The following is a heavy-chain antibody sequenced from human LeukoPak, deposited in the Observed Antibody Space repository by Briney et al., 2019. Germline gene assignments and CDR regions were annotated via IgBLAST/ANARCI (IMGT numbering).Heavy chain of an antibody. Sequence: GSLRLSCAASGFTFSNYWMHWIRQPPGKGLEWVGEINHSGSTNYNPSLKSRVSISGDTSKNQFSLKLSSVTAADTAVYYCVRGREPYSSGWYWGQGTLVTVSS. D-gene: IGHD6-19*01. J-gene: IGHJ4*02. CDR1: GFTFSNYW. CDR2: INHSGST. CDR3: VRGREPYSSGWY. V-gene: IGHV4-34*01.